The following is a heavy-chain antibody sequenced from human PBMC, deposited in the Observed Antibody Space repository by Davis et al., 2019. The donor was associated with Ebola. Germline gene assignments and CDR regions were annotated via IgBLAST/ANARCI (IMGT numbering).Heavy chain of an antibody. V-gene: IGHV4-30-2*01. CDR2: IYHSGST. D-gene: IGHD1-1*01. J-gene: IGHJ3*01. CDR1: GGSISSGGYS. CDR3: VREGIWNPRHAFDV. Sequence: SETLSLTCAVSGGSISSGGYSWSWIRQPPGKGLEWIGYIYHSGSTYYNPSLKSRVTISGDRSKNQVSLQLNSVTPEDTAVYYCVREGIWNPRHAFDVWGHGTVVTVSS.